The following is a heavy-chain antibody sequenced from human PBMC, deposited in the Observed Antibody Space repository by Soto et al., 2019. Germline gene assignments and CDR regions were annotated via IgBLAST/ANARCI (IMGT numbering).Heavy chain of an antibody. CDR2: IYYSGST. J-gene: IGHJ4*02. CDR3: ARGYCGGDCYYPPYFDY. Sequence: SETLSLTCTVSGGSISSGGYYWSWIRQHPGKGLEWIGYIYYSGSTYYNPSLKSRVTISVDTSKNQFSLKLSSVTAADTAVYYCARGYCGGDCYYPPYFDYWGQGTLVTVSS. CDR1: GGSISSGGYY. V-gene: IGHV4-31*03. D-gene: IGHD2-21*02.